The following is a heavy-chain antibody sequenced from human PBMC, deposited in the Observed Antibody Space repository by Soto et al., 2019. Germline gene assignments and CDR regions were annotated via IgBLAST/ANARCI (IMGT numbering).Heavy chain of an antibody. Sequence: SETLSLTCTVSGGSISSGDYYWSWIRQPPGKGLEWIGYIYYSGSTYYNPSLKSRVTISVDTSKNQFSLKLSSVTAADTAVYYCARAGTYYYGSGSYLDYWGQGTLVTVSS. CDR3: ARAGTYYYGSGSYLDY. J-gene: IGHJ4*02. CDR1: GGSISSGDYY. D-gene: IGHD3-10*01. V-gene: IGHV4-30-4*01. CDR2: IYYSGST.